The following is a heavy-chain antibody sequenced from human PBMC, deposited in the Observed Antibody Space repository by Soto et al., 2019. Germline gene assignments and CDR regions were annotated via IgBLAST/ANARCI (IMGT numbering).Heavy chain of an antibody. D-gene: IGHD1-7*01. CDR1: GFTFSTYA. J-gene: IGHJ4*02. CDR2: ISANGQGI. CDR3: AKDRNYPRDQFHY. V-gene: IGHV3-23*01. Sequence: PGGSLRLSCAAPGFTFSTYALSWVRQAPGKGLEWVSAISANGQGIYYADSVRCRFTISRDNSKNTIFLHMDSLRAEDTAVYYCAKDRNYPRDQFHYWGQGTLVTVSS.